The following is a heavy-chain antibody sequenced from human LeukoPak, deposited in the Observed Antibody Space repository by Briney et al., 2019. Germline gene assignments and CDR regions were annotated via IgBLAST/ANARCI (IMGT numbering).Heavy chain of an antibody. Sequence: SETLSLTCAVYGGSFIGFHWNWIRQPPGKGLEWIGDINHSGSTNYNPSLTSRVTISVDTSKNQFSLKLSSVTAADTAVYYCARESARFDPWGQGTLVTVSS. J-gene: IGHJ5*02. CDR3: ARESARFDP. CDR1: GGSFIGFH. CDR2: INHSGST. V-gene: IGHV4-34*01.